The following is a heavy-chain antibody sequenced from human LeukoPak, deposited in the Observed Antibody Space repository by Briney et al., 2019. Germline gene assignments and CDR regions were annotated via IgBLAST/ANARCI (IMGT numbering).Heavy chain of an antibody. V-gene: IGHV3-11*01. CDR3: ARGGYGWTFNY. D-gene: IGHD5-18*01. Sequence: PGGSLRLSCTASGFSFSDNFMGWMRQAPGKGLEWVSYISSRGDTIHYSDAVKGRFSISRDNSKRSLYLQMNRLRIDDTAVYYYARGGYGWTFNYWGQGTLVSVSS. CDR1: GFSFSDNF. J-gene: IGHJ4*02. CDR2: ISSRGDTI.